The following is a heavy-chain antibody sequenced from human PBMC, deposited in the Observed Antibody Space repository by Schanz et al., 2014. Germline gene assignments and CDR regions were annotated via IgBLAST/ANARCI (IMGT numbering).Heavy chain of an antibody. CDR2: ISGSGAST. V-gene: IGHV3-23*01. J-gene: IGHJ5*02. Sequence: EVQLLESGGGLVQPGGSLRLSCATSGFSFSSYAINWVLQPPGKGLEWVSGISGSGASTYYADSVKGRFTISRDNSNKTVDLQMNSLRAEDTAVYYCARPALWFGDNCFDPWGQGTLVTVSS. CDR1: GFSFSSYA. D-gene: IGHD3-10*01. CDR3: ARPALWFGDNCFDP.